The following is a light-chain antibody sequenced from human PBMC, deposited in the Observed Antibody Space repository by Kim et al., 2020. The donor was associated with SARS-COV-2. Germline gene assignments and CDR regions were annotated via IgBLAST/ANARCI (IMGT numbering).Light chain of an antibody. CDR2: AAY. CDR3: QQCFDFPYT. Sequence: PSPGDKVTVTYRLTQNIARYFAWFQQRPRKAPQLLIYAAYTLHTGAPSRFSGSGSGTDFTLTINPLQSEDSATYFCQQCFDFPYTFSLGTKVDIK. CDR1: QNIARY. V-gene: IGKV1D-8*01. J-gene: IGKJ2*01.